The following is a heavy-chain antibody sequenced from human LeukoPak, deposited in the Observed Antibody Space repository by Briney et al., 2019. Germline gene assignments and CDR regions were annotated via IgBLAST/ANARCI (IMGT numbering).Heavy chain of an antibody. Sequence: GGSLRLSCAASGFTFSSYGMHGVRQAPGKGLEWVAVMYYDGISKYYADSVKGRFTISRDNSKNTLYLQMNSLRLEDTAVYYCARDYYCSGGSCLYFDYWGQGTLVTVSS. D-gene: IGHD2-15*01. J-gene: IGHJ4*02. CDR2: MYYDGISK. CDR1: GFTFSSYG. V-gene: IGHV3-33*01. CDR3: ARDYYCSGGSCLYFDY.